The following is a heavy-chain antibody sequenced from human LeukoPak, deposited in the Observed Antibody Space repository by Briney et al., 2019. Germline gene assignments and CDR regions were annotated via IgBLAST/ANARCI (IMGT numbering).Heavy chain of an antibody. J-gene: IGHJ4*02. CDR3: ARFDYYDSSGYGY. CDR1: VYTFTSYA. V-gene: IGHV1-3*01. CDR2: INAGNGNT. Sequence: ASVDVSCKASVYTFTSYAMHWVRQAPGQRLEWMGWINAGNGNTKYSQKFQGRVTITRDTSASTAYMELSSLRSEDTAVYYCARFDYYDSSGYGYWGQGTLVTVSS. D-gene: IGHD3-22*01.